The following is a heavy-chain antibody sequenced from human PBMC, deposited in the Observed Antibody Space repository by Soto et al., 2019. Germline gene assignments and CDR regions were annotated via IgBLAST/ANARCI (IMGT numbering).Heavy chain of an antibody. J-gene: IGHJ4*02. CDR2: IWSDGSNK. Sequence: QVQLVESGGGVVQPGRSLRLSCAASGFTFSNYGMHWVRQAPGKGLEWVAVIWSDGSNKYYADSVKGRFTISRDNPKNTLYLQMNSLRAEDTAVYYCARRGSGTYNFDYWGQGALVTVSS. CDR1: GFTFSNYG. D-gene: IGHD3-10*01. V-gene: IGHV3-33*01. CDR3: ARRGSGTYNFDY.